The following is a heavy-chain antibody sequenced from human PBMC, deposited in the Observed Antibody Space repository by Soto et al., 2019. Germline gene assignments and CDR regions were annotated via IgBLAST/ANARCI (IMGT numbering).Heavy chain of an antibody. J-gene: IGHJ6*02. V-gene: IGHV1-24*01. CDR2: FDPEDGET. Sequence: ASVKVSCKVSGYTLTELSMHWVRQAPGKGLEWMGGFDPEDGETIYAQKFQGRVTMTTDTSASTAYMELRSLRSDDTAVYYCARDTPPYYYYGMDVWGQGTTVTVSS. CDR1: GYTLTELS. CDR3: ARDTPPYYYYGMDV.